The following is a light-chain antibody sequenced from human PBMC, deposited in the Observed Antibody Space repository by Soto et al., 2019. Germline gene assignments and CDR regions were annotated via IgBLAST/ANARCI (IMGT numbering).Light chain of an antibody. CDR3: QTYDRSLSGVV. J-gene: IGLJ2*01. V-gene: IGLV1-40*01. CDR1: SSNIGAGYD. Sequence: QSVLTQPPSVSGAPGQRVTISCTGSSSNIGAGYDVHWYQQLPGTAPKLLIYGNNNRPSGVPDRFSGSKSGTSASLAITGLLAEDEADYYCQTYDRSLSGVVFGGGTKLTVL. CDR2: GNN.